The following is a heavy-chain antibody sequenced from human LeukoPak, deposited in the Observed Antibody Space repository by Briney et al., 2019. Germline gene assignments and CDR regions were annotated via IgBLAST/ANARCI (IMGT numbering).Heavy chain of an antibody. D-gene: IGHD2-21*01. CDR1: GFTFSSFG. CDR3: AKVIRGGYGMDV. J-gene: IGHJ6*02. V-gene: IGHV3-48*02. CDR2: ISYSSSLT. Sequence: GGSLRLSCAASGFTFSSFGMNWVRQAPGKGLEWVSYISYSSSLTDYADSVKGRFTISRDNAKNSLSLQLNSLRDKDTAVYFCAKVIRGGYGMDVWGQGTTVTVSS.